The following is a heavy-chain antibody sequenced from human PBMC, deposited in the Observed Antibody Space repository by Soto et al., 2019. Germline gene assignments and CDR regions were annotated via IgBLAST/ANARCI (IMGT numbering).Heavy chain of an antibody. CDR3: AKETATSVDYYYFYGLDV. D-gene: IGHD1-1*01. CDR2: ISYDGNKE. CDR1: GFIFGTYG. J-gene: IGHJ6*02. Sequence: QGQLVESGGGVVQPGRSLRLSCSASGFIFGTYGMDWVRQAPGKGLEWVALISYDGNKEFYADSVKGRFTISRDNSRNPLYLHMNSLQPEDTAMYYCAKETATSVDYYYFYGLDVWGPGTTVSVSS. V-gene: IGHV3-30*18.